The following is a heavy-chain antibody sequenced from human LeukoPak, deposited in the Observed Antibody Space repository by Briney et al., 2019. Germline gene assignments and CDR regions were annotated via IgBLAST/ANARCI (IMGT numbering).Heavy chain of an antibody. Sequence: GGSLRLSCAASGFTFSSNYMSWVRQAPGKGLEWVSVIYSGGSTYYSDSVKGRFTISRDNSKNTLYLQMNSLRAEDTAVYYCAKEARIAVAGTWFDPWGQGTLVTVSS. CDR3: AKEARIAVAGTWFDP. D-gene: IGHD6-19*01. CDR1: GFTFSSNY. CDR2: IYSGGST. V-gene: IGHV3-53*01. J-gene: IGHJ5*02.